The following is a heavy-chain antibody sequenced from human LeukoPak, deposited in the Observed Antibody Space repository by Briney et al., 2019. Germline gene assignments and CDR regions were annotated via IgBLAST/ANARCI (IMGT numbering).Heavy chain of an antibody. CDR1: GFTFSSYS. CDR3: ARDFDYYGSGSYYQFDP. Sequence: KSGGSLRLSCAASGFTFSSYSMNWVRQAPGKGLEWVSSISSSSSYIYYADSVKGRFTISRDNAKNSLYLQMNSLRAEDTAVYYCARDFDYYGSGSYYQFDPWGQGTLVTVSS. V-gene: IGHV3-21*01. CDR2: ISSSSSYI. D-gene: IGHD3-10*01. J-gene: IGHJ5*02.